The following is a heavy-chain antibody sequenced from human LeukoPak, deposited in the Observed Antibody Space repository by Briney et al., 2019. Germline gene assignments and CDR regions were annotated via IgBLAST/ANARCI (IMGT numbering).Heavy chain of an antibody. D-gene: IGHD1-26*01. J-gene: IGHJ4*02. CDR2: INPNSGGT. V-gene: IGHV1-2*02. CDR3: ARGRAVGATTMGDY. Sequence: ASVKVSCKASGYTFTGYYMHWVRQAPGQGLEWMGWINPNSGGTNYAQKLQGRVTMTRDTSISTAYMELSRLRSDDTAVYYCARGRAVGATTMGDYWGQGTLVTVSS. CDR1: GYTFTGYY.